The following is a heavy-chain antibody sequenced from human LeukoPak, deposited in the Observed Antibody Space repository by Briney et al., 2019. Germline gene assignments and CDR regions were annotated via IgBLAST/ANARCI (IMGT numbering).Heavy chain of an antibody. CDR3: ADYDSSGYPWYFDY. D-gene: IGHD3-22*01. J-gene: IGHJ4*02. V-gene: IGHV3-23*01. CDR1: GFTFSSYA. CDR2: ISGSGDNT. Sequence: GGSLRLSCAASGFTFSSYAMSWVRQVPGKGLEWVSVISGSGDNTYYADSVKGRFTISRDNSKNMLYLQMNSLRAEDTAVYYCADYDSSGYPWYFDYWGQGTLVTVSS.